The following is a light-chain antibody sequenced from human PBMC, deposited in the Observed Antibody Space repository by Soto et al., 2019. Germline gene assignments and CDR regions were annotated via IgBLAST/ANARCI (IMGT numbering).Light chain of an antibody. V-gene: IGKV1-9*01. J-gene: IGKJ4*01. CDR3: QQLNSYPLT. CDR2: AAS. CDR1: QGISSY. Sequence: DIQYHQSPSFLSASVGDRVTITCRASQGISSYLAWYQQKPGKAPKLLIYAASTLHSGVPSRFSGSGSGTEFTLTISSLQPEDFATYYCQQLNSYPLTFGGGTKVEIK.